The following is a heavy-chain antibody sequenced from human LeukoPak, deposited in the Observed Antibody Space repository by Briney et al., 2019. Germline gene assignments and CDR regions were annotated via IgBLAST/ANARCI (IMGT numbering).Heavy chain of an antibody. CDR2: IWYDGSNK. Sequence: PGGSLRLSCAASGFTFSRFGMHWVRQAPGKGLEWVAVIWYDGSNKYYVDSVKGRFTISRDNSKNTLSLQMNSLRAEDTAVYYCARVNYDYGAYVGAFDIWGQGTMVTVSS. D-gene: IGHD4-17*01. CDR1: GFTFSRFG. CDR3: ARVNYDYGAYVGAFDI. V-gene: IGHV3-33*01. J-gene: IGHJ3*02.